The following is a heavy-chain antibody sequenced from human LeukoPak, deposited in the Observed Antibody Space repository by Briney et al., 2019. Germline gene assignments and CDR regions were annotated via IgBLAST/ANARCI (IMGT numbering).Heavy chain of an antibody. V-gene: IGHV4-4*07. Sequence: SETLSLTCIVSGGSISSYYWNWIRQSAGKGLEWIGRFYSSVSTDYNPSLKRRVTMSVDTSKNQFSLKLSSVTAADTAVYYRARGTYCGSDCYSFEYWGQGTLVTVSS. CDR3: ARGTYCGSDCYSFEY. D-gene: IGHD2-21*01. CDR1: GGSISSYY. J-gene: IGHJ4*02. CDR2: FYSSVST.